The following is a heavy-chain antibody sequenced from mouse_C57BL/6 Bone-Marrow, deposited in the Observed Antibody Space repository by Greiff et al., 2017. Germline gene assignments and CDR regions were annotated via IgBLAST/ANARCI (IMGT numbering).Heavy chain of an antibody. CDR2: IDPSDSYT. CDR1: GYTFTSYW. J-gene: IGHJ4*01. CDR3: ARSDWVYAMDY. V-gene: IGHV1-69*01. D-gene: IGHD4-1*01. Sequence: QVQLQQPGAELVMPGASVKLSCKASGYTFTSYWMHWVKQRPGQGLEWIGEIDPSDSYTNYNQKFKGKSTLTVDKSYSTAYMQLSSLTSEDSAVYYCARSDWVYAMDYWGQGTSVTVSS.